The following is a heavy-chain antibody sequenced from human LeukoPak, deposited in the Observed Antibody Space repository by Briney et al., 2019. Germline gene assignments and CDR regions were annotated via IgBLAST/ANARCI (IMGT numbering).Heavy chain of an antibody. Sequence: PSETLSLTCTVSGGSISSSSYYWGWIRQPPGKGLEWIVSIYYSGSTYYNPSLKRRVTISVDTSKNQFSLKLSSVTAADTAVYFCARRDITVNAFDIWGQGTMVTVSA. CDR1: GGSISSSSYY. J-gene: IGHJ3*02. V-gene: IGHV4-39*01. D-gene: IGHD4-17*01. CDR2: IYYSGST. CDR3: ARRDITVNAFDI.